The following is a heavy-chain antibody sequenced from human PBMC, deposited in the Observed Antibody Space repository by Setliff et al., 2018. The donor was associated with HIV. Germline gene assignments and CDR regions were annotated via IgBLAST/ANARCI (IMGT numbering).Heavy chain of an antibody. CDR3: ARGVNFDY. Sequence: SETLSLTCSVSGGSFSGYYWSWIRQPPGKGLEWIGYIYIYNSGSTNYNPSLTSRVTISADTSRNQFSLKLTSVTAADTAICYCARGVNFDYWGQGTQVTVSS. CDR1: GGSFSGYY. J-gene: IGHJ4*02. CDR2: IYIYNSGST. V-gene: IGHV4-59*01. D-gene: IGHD3-3*01.